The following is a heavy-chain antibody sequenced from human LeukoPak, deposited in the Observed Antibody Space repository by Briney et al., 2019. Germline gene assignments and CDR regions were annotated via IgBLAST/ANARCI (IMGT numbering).Heavy chain of an antibody. CDR1: GGSISSGDYY. Sequence: PSETLSLTCTVSGGSISSGDYYWSWIRQPPGKGLVWIGYIYYSGSIYYNPSLKSRVTISVDTSKNQFSLKLTSVTAADTAVYYCASTSVTTSEFDYWGQGTLVTVSS. CDR3: ASTSVTTSEFDY. V-gene: IGHV4-30-4*08. CDR2: IYYSGSI. J-gene: IGHJ4*02. D-gene: IGHD4-17*01.